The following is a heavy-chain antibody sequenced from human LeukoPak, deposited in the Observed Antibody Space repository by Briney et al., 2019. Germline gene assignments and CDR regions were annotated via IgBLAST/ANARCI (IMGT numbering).Heavy chain of an antibody. CDR1: GYTFTGYY. CDR2: INPNSGGT. Sequence: ASVKVSCKASGYTFTGYYMHWVRQAPGQGLEWMGWINPNSGGTDYAQKFQGRVTMTRDTFISTAYMELSGLRSDDTAVYYCARDREGYDDRGYYQLRYFDYWGQGTPVTVSS. CDR3: ARDREGYDDRGYYQLRYFDY. D-gene: IGHD3-22*01. V-gene: IGHV1-2*02. J-gene: IGHJ4*02.